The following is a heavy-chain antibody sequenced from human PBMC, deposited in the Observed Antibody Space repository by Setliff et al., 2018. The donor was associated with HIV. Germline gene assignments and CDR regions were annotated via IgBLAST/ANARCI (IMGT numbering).Heavy chain of an antibody. Sequence: SGGSLRLSCAASGFTFSIYTINWVRQAPGKGLEWVSSISSSGNYINYADSVKGRFTISRDNAKNSLDLQMNSLRAEDTAVYYCARGGRLQYFDWPSYAMDVWGQGTTVTVSS. V-gene: IGHV3-21*01. J-gene: IGHJ6*02. CDR3: ARGGRLQYFDWPSYAMDV. CDR2: ISSSGNYI. CDR1: GFTFSIYT. D-gene: IGHD3-9*01.